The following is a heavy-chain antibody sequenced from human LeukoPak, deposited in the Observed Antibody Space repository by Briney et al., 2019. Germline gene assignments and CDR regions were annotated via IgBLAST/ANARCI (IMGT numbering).Heavy chain of an antibody. J-gene: IGHJ6*02. D-gene: IGHD3-10*01. CDR1: GFTFSDYA. V-gene: IGHV3-30*04. Sequence: PGRSLRLSCAASGFTFSDYAMHWVRQAPGKGLEWEAVISYDGSNKYYSDSVKGRFTISRDNSKNILYLQMNSLRAEDTAVYYCARDRKLFYDYDGMDVWGQGTTVIVSS. CDR3: ARDRKLFYDYDGMDV. CDR2: ISYDGSNK.